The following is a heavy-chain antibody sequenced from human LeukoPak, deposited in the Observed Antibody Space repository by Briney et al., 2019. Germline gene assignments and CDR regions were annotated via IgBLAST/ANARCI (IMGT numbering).Heavy chain of an antibody. V-gene: IGHV3-30*03. CDR2: ISYDGSNK. CDR1: GFTFSSYG. J-gene: IGHJ3*02. D-gene: IGHD3-22*01. CDR3: ARDLFTMLVHDAFDI. Sequence: GGSLGLSCAASGFTFSSYGMHWVRQAPGKGLEWVAVISYDGSNKYYADSVKGRFTISRDNSKNTLYLQMNSLRAEDTAVYYCARDLFTMLVHDAFDIWGQGTMVTVSS.